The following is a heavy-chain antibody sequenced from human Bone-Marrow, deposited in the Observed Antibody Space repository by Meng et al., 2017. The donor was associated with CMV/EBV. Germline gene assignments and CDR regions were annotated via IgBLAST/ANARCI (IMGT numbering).Heavy chain of an antibody. CDR2: IYYSGST. CDR1: GGSISSYY. V-gene: IGHV4-59*01. Sequence: SETLSLICTVSGGSISSYYWSWIRQPPGKGLEWIGYIYYSGSTNYNHSLKSRVTISVDTSKNQFSLKLSSVTAADTAVYYCARNEVMTMVVTRGKPWYFDLWGRGTLVTVSS. D-gene: IGHD4-23*01. CDR3: ARNEVMTMVVTRGKPWYFDL. J-gene: IGHJ2*01.